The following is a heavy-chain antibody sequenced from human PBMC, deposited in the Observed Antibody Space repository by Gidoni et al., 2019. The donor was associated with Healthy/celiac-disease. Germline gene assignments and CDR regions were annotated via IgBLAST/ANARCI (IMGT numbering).Heavy chain of an antibody. Sequence: EVQLVESGGGLVQPGGALRLSCAASGFTFSSYWMHWVRQAPGKGLVWVSRINSDGSSTSYADSVKGRFTISRDNAKNTLYLQMNSLRAEDTAVYYCARKGDSSGTRGPDAFDIWGQGTMVTVSS. CDR3: ARKGDSSGTRGPDAFDI. CDR2: INSDGSST. V-gene: IGHV3-74*01. D-gene: IGHD3-22*01. CDR1: GFTFSSYW. J-gene: IGHJ3*02.